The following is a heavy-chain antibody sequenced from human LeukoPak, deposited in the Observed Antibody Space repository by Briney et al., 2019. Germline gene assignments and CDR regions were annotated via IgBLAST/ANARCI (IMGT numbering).Heavy chain of an antibody. D-gene: IGHD2-2*01. Sequence: GASVKVSCKASGYTFSEYDINWVRQAAGQGREWIGWMRPKSGTSGFAQKFQGRVTMTRSTSISTAYMEMESLTSEDTAVCYCARGPPESTSSDYWGQGTLVTVSS. V-gene: IGHV1-8*01. CDR1: GYTFSEYD. CDR3: ARGPPESTSSDY. J-gene: IGHJ4*02. CDR2: MRPKSGTS.